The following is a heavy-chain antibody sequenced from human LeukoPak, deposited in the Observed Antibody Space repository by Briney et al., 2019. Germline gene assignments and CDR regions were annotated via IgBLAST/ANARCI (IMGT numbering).Heavy chain of an antibody. CDR1: GFTFDDYA. V-gene: IGHV3-9*01. D-gene: IGHD3-3*01. CDR3: AKDFQRGGWDFWHGMDV. CDR2: ISWNSGSI. J-gene: IGHJ6*02. Sequence: GGSLRLSCAASGFTFDDYAMHWVRQAPGKGLEWVSGISWNSGSIGYADSVKGRFTISRDNAKNSLYLQMNSLRAEDTALYYCAKDFQRGGWDFWHGMDVWGQGTTVTVSS.